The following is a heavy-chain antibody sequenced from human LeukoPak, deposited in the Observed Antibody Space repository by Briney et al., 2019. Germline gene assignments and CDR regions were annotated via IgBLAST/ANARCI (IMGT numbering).Heavy chain of an antibody. Sequence: QPGGSLRLSCAASGFTFSSYGMHWVRQAPGKGLEWVAFIRYDGSNKYYADSVKGRFTISRDNSKNTLYLQMNSLRAEDTAVYYCAKDGTIFGVVIIPDLFDYWGQGTLVTVSS. J-gene: IGHJ4*02. V-gene: IGHV3-30*02. CDR1: GFTFSSYG. D-gene: IGHD3-3*01. CDR2: IRYDGSNK. CDR3: AKDGTIFGVVIIPDLFDY.